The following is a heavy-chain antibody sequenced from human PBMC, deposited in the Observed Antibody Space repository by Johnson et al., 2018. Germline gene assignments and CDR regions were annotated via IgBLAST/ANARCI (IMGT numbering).Heavy chain of an antibody. CDR1: GFTFSSYG. J-gene: IGHJ6*02. D-gene: IGHD3-16*01. Sequence: VQLVETGGGVVQPGRSLRLSCAASGFTFSSYGMHWVRQAPGKGLEWVAVISYDGSYTYYADSVRGRFTISRDNSRNTLYLQMNSLRAEDTARYYWAEELRGRDVWGQGTTVIVSS. CDR3: AEELRGRDV. CDR2: ISYDGSYT. V-gene: IGHV3-30*18.